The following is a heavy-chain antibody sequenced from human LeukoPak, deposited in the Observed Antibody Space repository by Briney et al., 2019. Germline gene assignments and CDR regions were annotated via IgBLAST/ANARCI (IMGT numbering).Heavy chain of an antibody. D-gene: IGHD3-3*01. Sequence: ASVKVSCKASGYTFTSYDANWVRQATGQGLEWMGWMNPSSGNTGYAQKFQGRVTITKNTSISTSYMELSSLRSEDTAVYYCARVRAGNYDFRSGYFTPSYYFDYWGQGTLVTVSS. CDR1: GYTFTSYD. J-gene: IGHJ4*02. CDR3: ARVRAGNYDFRSGYFTPSYYFDY. V-gene: IGHV1-8*03. CDR2: MNPSSGNT.